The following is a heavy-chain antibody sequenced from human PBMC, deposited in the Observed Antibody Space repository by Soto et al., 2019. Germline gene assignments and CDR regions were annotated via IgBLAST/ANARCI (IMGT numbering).Heavy chain of an antibody. D-gene: IGHD3-3*01. J-gene: IGHJ6*02. CDR2: VYYSWYT. CDR1: GGYISSAY. V-gene: IGHV4-59*01. Sequence: SDTLSLTCTVSGGYISSAYWSWLGRPPGERLQWILYVYYSWYTNYNPSLKGRLIISVDTSKTQFTLKLISVTAADTALNHCARYLPYYDFWSGSYKPYGMDVGGQVXTVTVSS. CDR3: ARYLPYYDFWSGSYKPYGMDV.